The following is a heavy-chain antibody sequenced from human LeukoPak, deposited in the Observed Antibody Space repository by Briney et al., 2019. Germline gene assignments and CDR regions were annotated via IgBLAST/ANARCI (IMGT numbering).Heavy chain of an antibody. J-gene: IGHJ6*04. D-gene: IGHD2-2*01. V-gene: IGHV3-48*03. CDR2: ISSSGSTI. CDR1: GFTFSSYE. CDR3: ARDCSSTSCIYYYYYYGMDV. Sequence: HSGGSLRLSCAASGFTFSSYEMNWVRQAPGKGLEWVSYISSSGSTICYADSVKGRFTISRDNAKNSLYLQMNSLRAGDTAVYYCARDCSSTSCIYYYYYYGMDVWGKGTTVTVSS.